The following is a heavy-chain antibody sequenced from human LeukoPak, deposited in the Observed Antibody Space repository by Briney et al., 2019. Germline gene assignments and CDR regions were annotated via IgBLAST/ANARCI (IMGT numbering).Heavy chain of an antibody. J-gene: IGHJ4*02. Sequence: PSETLSLTCAVYGGSFSGYYWSWIRQPPGKGLEWIGEINHSGSTNYNPSLKSRVTISVDTSKNQFSLKLSSVTATDTAVYYCASLTTVTQGYFDSWGQGTLVTVSP. V-gene: IGHV4-34*01. D-gene: IGHD4-17*01. CDR1: GGSFSGYY. CDR2: INHSGST. CDR3: ASLTTVTQGYFDS.